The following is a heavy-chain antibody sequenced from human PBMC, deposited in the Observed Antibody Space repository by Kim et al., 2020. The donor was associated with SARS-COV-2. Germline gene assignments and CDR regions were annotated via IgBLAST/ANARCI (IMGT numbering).Heavy chain of an antibody. Sequence: GESLKISCQASGYTFTSFWIGWVRQKPGKGLEWMGIIYPGDADTRYSPSFQGQVTISADKSINTAYLQWSSLKASDTATYYCVRRRSSAVDCWGQGTLVSVSS. D-gene: IGHD6-6*01. CDR2: IYPGDADT. CDR3: VRRRSSAVDC. V-gene: IGHV5-51*01. CDR1: GYTFTSFW. J-gene: IGHJ4*02.